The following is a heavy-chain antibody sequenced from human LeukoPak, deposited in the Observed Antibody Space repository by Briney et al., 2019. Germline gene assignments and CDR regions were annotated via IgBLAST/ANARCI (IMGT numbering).Heavy chain of an antibody. J-gene: IGHJ5*02. D-gene: IGHD2-2*01. CDR1: GGTFSSYA. Sequence: SVKVSCKASGGTFSSYAISWVRQAPGQGLEWMGRIVPIFGIANYAQKFQGRVTITADKSTSTAYMELSSLRSEDTAVYYCARDRCSSTSCYRVNNWFDPWGQGTLVTVSS. V-gene: IGHV1-69*04. CDR2: IVPIFGIA. CDR3: ARDRCSSTSCYRVNNWFDP.